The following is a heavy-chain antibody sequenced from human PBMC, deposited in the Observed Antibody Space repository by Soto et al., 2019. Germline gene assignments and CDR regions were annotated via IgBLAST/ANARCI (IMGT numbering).Heavy chain of an antibody. Sequence: EVQLLDSGGDLVQPGGSLRLSCAASGFTFSSYTMNWVRQAPGKGLEWVSAISGSGSSTYYADFAKGRFTISRYNSKNTVYLQMNSLKVEDTAVYYCAKPPGIFLPAPDPFDYWGQGTLVTVSS. CDR3: AKPPGIFLPAPDPFDY. V-gene: IGHV3-23*01. CDR2: ISGSGSST. D-gene: IGHD2-15*01. J-gene: IGHJ4*02. CDR1: GFTFSSYT.